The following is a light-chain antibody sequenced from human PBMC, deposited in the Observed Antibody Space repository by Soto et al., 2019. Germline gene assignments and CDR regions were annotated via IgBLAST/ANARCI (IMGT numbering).Light chain of an antibody. V-gene: IGKV3-20*01. Sequence: EIVLTQSPGTLFLSPGEIATLSCRASQSVSDSYLAWYQQKPGQAPRLLIYASSRATGIPDRFSGSGYGTDFTLTISRLEPEDVAVYYCQHYGTSALFGPGTKVDIK. CDR2: AS. J-gene: IGKJ3*01. CDR1: QSVSDSY. CDR3: QHYGTSAL.